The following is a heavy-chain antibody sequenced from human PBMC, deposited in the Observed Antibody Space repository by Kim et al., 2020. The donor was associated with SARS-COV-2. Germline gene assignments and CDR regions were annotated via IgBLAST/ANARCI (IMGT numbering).Heavy chain of an antibody. J-gene: IGHJ4*02. CDR3: AKGFSLAAVAGTDY. D-gene: IGHD6-19*01. V-gene: IGHV3-23*01. Sequence: ADSVKGRFTISRDNSKNTLYLQMNSLRAEDTAVYYCAKGFSLAAVAGTDYWGQGTLVTVSS.